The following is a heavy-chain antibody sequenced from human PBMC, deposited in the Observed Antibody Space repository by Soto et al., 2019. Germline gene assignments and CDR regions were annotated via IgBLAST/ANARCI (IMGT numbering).Heavy chain of an antibody. CDR3: TRGADGFDY. CDR1: GFTFSSYD. Sequence: EVQLVESGGDLVQPGGSLRLSCAASGFTFSSYDFHWVRQTTGKGLEWVSGIGKAGDTYYAGSVKGRFTFTRENGKNSLYLQMNSLRAGDTAVYYCTRGADGFDYWGQGTLVTVSS. D-gene: IGHD3-16*01. J-gene: IGHJ4*02. V-gene: IGHV3-13*01. CDR2: IGKAGDT.